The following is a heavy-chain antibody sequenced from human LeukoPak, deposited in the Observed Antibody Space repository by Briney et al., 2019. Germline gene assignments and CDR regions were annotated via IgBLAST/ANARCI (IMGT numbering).Heavy chain of an antibody. V-gene: IGHV4-61*01. CDR2: IYYSGSS. CDR3: ATVVRSWDYFDY. CDR1: GGSVSSGSYY. Sequence: SETLSLTCTVSGGSVSSGSYYWSWIRQPPGKGLEWIGCIYYSGSSNYNPSLKSRVTISVDTSKNQFSMWLSSVTAADTAVYYCATVVRSWDYFDYWGQGTLVTVSS. J-gene: IGHJ4*02. D-gene: IGHD2/OR15-2a*01.